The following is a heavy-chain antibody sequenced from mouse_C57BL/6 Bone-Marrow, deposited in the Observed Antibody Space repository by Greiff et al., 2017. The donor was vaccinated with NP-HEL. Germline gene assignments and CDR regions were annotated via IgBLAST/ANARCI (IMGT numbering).Heavy chain of an antibody. D-gene: IGHD2-2*01. CDR3: AREVYYGYPYYYAMDY. Sequence: VQLQQPGAELVMPGASVKLSCKASGYTFTSYWMHWVKQRPGQGLEWIGEIDPSDSYTNYNQKFKGKSTLTVDKSSSTAYMQLSSLTSEDSAVYYCAREVYYGYPYYYAMDYWGQGTSVTVSS. J-gene: IGHJ4*01. CDR1: GYTFTSYW. CDR2: IDPSDSYT. V-gene: IGHV1-69*01.